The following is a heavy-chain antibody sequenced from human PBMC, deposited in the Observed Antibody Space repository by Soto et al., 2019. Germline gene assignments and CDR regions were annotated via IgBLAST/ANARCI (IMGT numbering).Heavy chain of an antibody. V-gene: IGHV4-31*03. CDR1: GAALNSGNYY. J-gene: IGHJ5*02. Sequence: LSLTCSVSGAALNSGNYYWSWIRQVPGKGLEWIGHIYVTGAVDYNPSLRDRITISQDTSERQFSLNLRLVTAADTAVYYCARLRIATNNYKWFDPWGQGTLVTASS. CDR3: ARLRIATNNYKWFDP. D-gene: IGHD2-21*01. CDR2: IYVTGAV.